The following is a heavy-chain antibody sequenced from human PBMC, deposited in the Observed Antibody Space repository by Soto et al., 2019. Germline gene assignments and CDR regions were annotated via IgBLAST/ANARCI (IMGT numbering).Heavy chain of an antibody. D-gene: IGHD1-26*01. V-gene: IGHV3-30*18. CDR1: GFTFSSYG. CDR3: VKDNLHRGSSENWYFDL. Sequence: QVQLVESGGGVVQPGTSLRLSCAASGFTFSSYGMHWVRQAPGKGLEWLAVISFDGDYTYQADSVKGRFTISRDNSKNTLFQQMSSLRAEDTAVYYCVKDNLHRGSSENWYFDLWGRGTLVTVSS. J-gene: IGHJ2*01. CDR2: ISFDGDYT.